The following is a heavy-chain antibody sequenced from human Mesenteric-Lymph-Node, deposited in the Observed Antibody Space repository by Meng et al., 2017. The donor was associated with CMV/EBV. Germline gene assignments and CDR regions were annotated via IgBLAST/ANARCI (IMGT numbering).Heavy chain of an antibody. D-gene: IGHD2/OR15-2a*01. J-gene: IGHJ6*02. V-gene: IGHV3-11*01. CDR3: ARDWLNKAMDV. CDR1: GFALSDYY. Sequence: GESLKISCAASGFALSDYYMIWMRQAPGRGLECILYIGNGYSGSAIYYADSVKGRFTISRDNAENSLYLQMNSLRADDTAVYYCARDWLNKAMDVWGQGTTVTVSS. CDR2: IGNGYSGSAI.